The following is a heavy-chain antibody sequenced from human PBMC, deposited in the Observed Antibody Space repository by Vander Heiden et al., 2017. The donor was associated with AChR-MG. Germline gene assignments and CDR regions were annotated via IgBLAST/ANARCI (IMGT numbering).Heavy chain of an antibody. V-gene: IGHV3-9*01. CDR3: AKQTDSSGWYYYYGMDV. J-gene: IGHJ6*02. CDR2: ISWNSGSI. D-gene: IGHD6-19*01. CDR1: GFTFDDYA. Sequence: EVQLVESGGGLVQPGRSLRLSCAASGFTFDDYAMHWVRQAPGKGLEWVSGISWNSGSIGYADSVKGRFTISRDNAKNSLYLQMNSLIAEDTALYYCAKQTDSSGWYYYYGMDVWGQGTTVTVSS.